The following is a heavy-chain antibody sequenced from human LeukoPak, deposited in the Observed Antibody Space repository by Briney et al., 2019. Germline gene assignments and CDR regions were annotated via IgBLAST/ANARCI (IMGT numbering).Heavy chain of an antibody. D-gene: IGHD2-2*01. V-gene: IGHV3-7*03. Sequence: PGGSLRLSCAASGFTFSSYWMSWVRQAPGKGLEWVANIKQDGSEKYYVDSVKGRFTISRDNAKNSLNLQMNSLRAEDTAVYYCANSVVPAASPFDYWGQGTLVTVSS. CDR2: IKQDGSEK. J-gene: IGHJ4*02. CDR3: ANSVVPAASPFDY. CDR1: GFTFSSYW.